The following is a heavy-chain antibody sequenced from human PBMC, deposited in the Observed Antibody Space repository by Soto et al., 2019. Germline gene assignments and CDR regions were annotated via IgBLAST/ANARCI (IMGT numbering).Heavy chain of an antibody. Sequence: SETLSLTCTVSGGSISSYYWSWIRQPPGKGLEWIGYIYYSGSTNYNPSLKSRVTISVDTSKNQFSLKLSSVTAADTAVYYCARSATNFGVGYYYMDVWGKGTTVTVSS. D-gene: IGHD3-3*01. CDR2: IYYSGST. J-gene: IGHJ6*03. CDR3: ARSATNFGVGYYYMDV. CDR1: GGSISSYY. V-gene: IGHV4-59*01.